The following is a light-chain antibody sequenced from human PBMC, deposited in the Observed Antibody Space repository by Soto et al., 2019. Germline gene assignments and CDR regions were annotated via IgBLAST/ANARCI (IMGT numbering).Light chain of an antibody. CDR1: QSITTY. Sequence: QMTQSPSSLSASVGDRVTITCWASQSITTYLNWYQQRPGKAPEVLIYAASRLQGGVPSRFSGSGSGTDFTLTINSLQPEDYAAYYCQQSYSTPWTFGQGTKVEIK. CDR3: QQSYSTPWT. J-gene: IGKJ1*01. CDR2: AAS. V-gene: IGKV1-39*01.